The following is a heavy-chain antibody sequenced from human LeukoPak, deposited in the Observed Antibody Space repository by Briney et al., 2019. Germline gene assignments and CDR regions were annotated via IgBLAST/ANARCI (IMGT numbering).Heavy chain of an antibody. Sequence: PGGSLRLSCAASGFTFSDYYMSWIRRAPGKGLEWVSSISSSSSYIYYADSVKGRFTISRDNAKNSLYLQMNSLRAEDTAVYYCARDYSGSGSYYNVFDYWGQGTLVTVSS. J-gene: IGHJ4*02. CDR1: GFTFSDYY. CDR3: ARDYSGSGSYYNVFDY. D-gene: IGHD3-10*01. V-gene: IGHV3-11*06. CDR2: ISSSSSYI.